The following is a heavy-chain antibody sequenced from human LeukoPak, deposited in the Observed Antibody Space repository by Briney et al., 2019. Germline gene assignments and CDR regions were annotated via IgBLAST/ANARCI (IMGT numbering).Heavy chain of an antibody. CDR2: FDPEDGET. V-gene: IGHV1-24*01. J-gene: IGHJ4*02. Sequence: GASVKVSCKVSGYTLTELSMHWVRQAPGKGLEWMGGFDPEDGETIYAQKFQGRVTMTEDTSTDTAYMELSSLRSEDTAAYYCATARRYCSGGSCAFDYWGQGTLVTVSS. D-gene: IGHD2-15*01. CDR1: GYTLTELS. CDR3: ATARRYCSGGSCAFDY.